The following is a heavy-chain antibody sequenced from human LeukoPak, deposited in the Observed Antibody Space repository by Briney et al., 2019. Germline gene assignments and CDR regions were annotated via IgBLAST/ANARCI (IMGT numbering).Heavy chain of an antibody. CDR1: GFTVSSNY. CDR3: ARVYYGPGSLYYYYYYMDV. V-gene: IGHV3-53*01. CDR2: IYSGGRT. D-gene: IGHD3-10*01. J-gene: IGHJ6*03. Sequence: GGSLRLSCAASGFTVSSNYMSWVRQAPGKGLEWVSVIYSGGRTYYADSVKGRFTISRDNSKNMLYLQMKSLRAEDTAVYYCARVYYGPGSLYYYYYYMDVWGKGTTVTISS.